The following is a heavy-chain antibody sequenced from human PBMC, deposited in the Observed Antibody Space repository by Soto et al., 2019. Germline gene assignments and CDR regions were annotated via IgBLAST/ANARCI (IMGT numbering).Heavy chain of an antibody. J-gene: IGHJ4*02. D-gene: IGHD3-9*01. V-gene: IGHV2-26*01. CDR2: IFSNDEK. CDR3: ARSAVFYDILTGYIRRGDSKYYFDY. CDR1: GFSLSNARMG. Sequence: QVTLKESGPVLVKPTETLTLTCTVSGFSLSNARMGVSWIRQPPGKALEWLAHIFSNDEKSYSTSLKSRLTIPKDTSKSQVVLTMTNMDPVDTATYYCARSAVFYDILTGYIRRGDSKYYFDYWGQGTLVTVSS.